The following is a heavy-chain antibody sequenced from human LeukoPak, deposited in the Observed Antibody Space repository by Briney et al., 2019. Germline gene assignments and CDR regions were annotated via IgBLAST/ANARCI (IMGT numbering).Heavy chain of an antibody. CDR1: GGTFSSYA. J-gene: IGHJ4*02. Sequence: SVKVSCKASGGTFSSYAISWVRQAPGQGLEWMGRIIPILGIANYAQKFQGRVTITADKSTSTAYMELSSLRSEDTAVYYCARANYYDSSGYPVPADYWGQGTLVTVSS. D-gene: IGHD3-22*01. CDR3: ARANYYDSSGYPVPADY. V-gene: IGHV1-69*04. CDR2: IIPILGIA.